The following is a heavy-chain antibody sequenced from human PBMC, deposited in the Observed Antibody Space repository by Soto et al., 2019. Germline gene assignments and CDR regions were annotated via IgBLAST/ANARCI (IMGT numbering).Heavy chain of an antibody. CDR1: GWYFSGYY. V-gene: IGHV4-34*01. D-gene: IGHD2-15*01. CDR3: ARGHPYCSGGSCYPWPFDY. Sequence: PSETLSLTCAVYGWYFSGYYWSWIRQPPGKGLEWIGEINHSGSTNYNPSLKSRVTISVDTSKNQFSLKLSSVTAADTAVYYCARGHPYCSGGSCYPWPFDYWGQGTLVTVSS. CDR2: INHSGST. J-gene: IGHJ4*02.